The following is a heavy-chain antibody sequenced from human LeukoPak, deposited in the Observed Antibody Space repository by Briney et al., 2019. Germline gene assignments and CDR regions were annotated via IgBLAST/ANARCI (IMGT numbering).Heavy chain of an antibody. D-gene: IGHD4-17*01. Sequence: GGSLRLSCAASGFTFSNAWMNWVRQAPGKGLEWVGRIKSKTDGGTTDYAAPVKGRFTISRDDSKNTLYLQMNSLKTEDTAVYYCTTPSDDYGDYFYYYYGMDAWGQGTTVTVSS. CDR3: TTPSDDYGDYFYYYYGMDA. V-gene: IGHV3-15*07. CDR2: IKSKTDGGTT. J-gene: IGHJ6*02. CDR1: GFTFSNAW.